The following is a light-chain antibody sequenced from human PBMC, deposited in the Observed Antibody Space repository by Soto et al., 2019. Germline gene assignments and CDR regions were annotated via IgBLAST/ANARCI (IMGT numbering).Light chain of an antibody. CDR3: QQSYSSPLT. J-gene: IGKJ3*01. Sequence: DIVMTQSPDSLAVSLGERATINCKSSQSVSNNKNYLAWYQQKPGQPPKLLIYWASTRESGVPDRFSGSGSGTDFTLTSSSLQAEDVAVYYCQQSYSSPLTFGPGTKVDIK. V-gene: IGKV4-1*01. CDR2: WAS. CDR1: QSVSNNKNY.